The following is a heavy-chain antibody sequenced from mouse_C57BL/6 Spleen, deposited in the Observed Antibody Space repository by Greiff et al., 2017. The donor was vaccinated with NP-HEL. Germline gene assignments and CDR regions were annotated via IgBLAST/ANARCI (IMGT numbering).Heavy chain of an antibody. Sequence: DVHLVESGGGLVKPGGSLKLSCAASGFTFSSYAMSWVRQTPEKRLEWVATISDGGSYTYYPDNVKGRFTISRDNAKNNLYLQMSHLKSEDTAMYYCAREDYSNSYFDYWGQGTTLTVSS. CDR3: AREDYSNSYFDY. J-gene: IGHJ2*01. CDR1: GFTFSSYA. CDR2: ISDGGSYT. D-gene: IGHD2-5*01. V-gene: IGHV5-4*01.